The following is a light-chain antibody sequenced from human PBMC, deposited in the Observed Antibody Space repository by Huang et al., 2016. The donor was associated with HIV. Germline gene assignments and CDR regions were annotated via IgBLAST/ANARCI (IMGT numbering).Light chain of an antibody. Sequence: EIVLTQSPATLSLSPGERATLSCRASQSISNYLILYQQKPGQAPRLLIYDASNRATGIPARFSGRGSGTDFTLTISSLEPEDFAIYYCQQRSNWPPVTFGQGTRLDI. J-gene: IGKJ5*01. CDR2: DAS. V-gene: IGKV3-11*01. CDR1: QSISNY. CDR3: QQRSNWPPVT.